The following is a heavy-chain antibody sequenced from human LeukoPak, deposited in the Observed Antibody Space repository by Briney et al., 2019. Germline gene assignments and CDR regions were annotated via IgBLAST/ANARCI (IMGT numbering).Heavy chain of an antibody. CDR3: AREGGWATTDNDY. J-gene: IGHJ4*02. CDR1: GFTFRTYE. V-gene: IGHV3-48*03. Sequence: GGSLRPSCTASGFTFRTYEMSWVRQAPGKGLEWVSYISGSGSTIYYADSVKGRFTISRDNAKNSLYLQMSSLRAEDTALYYCAREGGWATTDNDYWGQGTLVTVSS. CDR2: ISGSGSTI. D-gene: IGHD1-1*01.